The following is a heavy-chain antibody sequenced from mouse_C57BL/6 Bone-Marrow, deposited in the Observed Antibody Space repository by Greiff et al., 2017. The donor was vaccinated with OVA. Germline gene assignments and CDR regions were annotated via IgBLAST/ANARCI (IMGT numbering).Heavy chain of an antibody. CDR2: IYPGSGST. J-gene: IGHJ2*01. V-gene: IGHV1-55*01. CDR1: GYTFTSYW. Sequence: QVQLQQPGAELVKPGASVKMSCKASGYTFTSYWITWVKQRPGQGLEWIGDIYPGSGSTNYNEKFKSKATLTVDTSSSTAYMQLSSLTSEDSAVYCCAREGVTTVYFDYWGQGTTRTVSS. D-gene: IGHD2-2*01. CDR3: AREGVTTVYFDY.